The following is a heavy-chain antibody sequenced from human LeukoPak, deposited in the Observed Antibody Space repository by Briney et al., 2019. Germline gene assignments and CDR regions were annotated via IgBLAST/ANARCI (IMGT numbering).Heavy chain of an antibody. J-gene: IGHJ4*02. D-gene: IGHD3-22*01. CDR2: IYYSGST. V-gene: IGHV4-39*07. CDR1: GGSISSSSYY. Sequence: PSETLSLTCTVSGGSISSSSYYWGWLRQPPGKGLEWIGSIYYSGSTYYNPSLKSRVTISVDTSKNQFSLKLSSVTAADTAVYYCARVYDSSGHIDYWGQGTLVTVSS. CDR3: ARVYDSSGHIDY.